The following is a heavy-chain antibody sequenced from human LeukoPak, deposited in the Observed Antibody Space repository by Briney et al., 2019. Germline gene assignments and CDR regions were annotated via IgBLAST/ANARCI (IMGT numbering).Heavy chain of an antibody. Sequence: GGSLRLSCAASGFTFSNYNVNWVRQAPGKGLEWVSSISNSSDYIYYADSVKGRFTISRDNAKSSLYLQMNSLRAEDTAVYYCARSISLYGSSGYYYVKAFDIWGRGTMVTVSS. J-gene: IGHJ3*02. D-gene: IGHD3-22*01. CDR1: GFTFSNYN. CDR2: ISNSSDYI. CDR3: ARSISLYGSSGYYYVKAFDI. V-gene: IGHV3-21*01.